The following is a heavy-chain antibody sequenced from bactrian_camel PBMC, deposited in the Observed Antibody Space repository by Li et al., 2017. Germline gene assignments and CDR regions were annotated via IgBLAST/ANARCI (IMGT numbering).Heavy chain of an antibody. Sequence: VQLVESGGGLVQPGGSLRLSCVASGFAFSNYAMSWVRQAPGKSLEWVARIGSGRGGSTTYADSVKGRFTIARDNAKNTLYLQLNSLSIDDTAMYYCSGHNAGGDYSPFDFRYWGPGTHVTVS. CDR2: IGSGRGGST. D-gene: IGHD1*01. CDR1: GFAFSNYA. CDR3: SGHNAGGDYSPFDFRY. J-gene: IGHJ4*01. V-gene: IGHV3S42*01.